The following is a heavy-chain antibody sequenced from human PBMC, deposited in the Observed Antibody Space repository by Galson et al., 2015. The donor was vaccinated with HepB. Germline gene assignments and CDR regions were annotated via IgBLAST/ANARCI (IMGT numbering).Heavy chain of an antibody. CDR1: GGTFSSYA. CDR2: IIPIFGTA. CDR3: ARVGTASSGYYEIDY. Sequence: SVKVSCKASGGTFSSYAISWVRQAPGQGFEWMGGIIPIFGTANYAQKFQGRVTITADESTSTAYMELSSLRSEDTAVYYCARVGTASSGYYEIDYWGQGTLVTVSS. D-gene: IGHD3-22*01. J-gene: IGHJ4*02. V-gene: IGHV1-69*13.